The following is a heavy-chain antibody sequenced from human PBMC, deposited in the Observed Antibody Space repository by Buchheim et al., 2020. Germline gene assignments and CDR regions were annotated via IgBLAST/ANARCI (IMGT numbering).Heavy chain of an antibody. CDR3: ARGGGHYYYFDY. V-gene: IGHV4-34*02. D-gene: IGHD1-26*01. J-gene: IGHJ4*02. CDR1: GGSLSGYY. CDR2: IDHSGST. Sequence: QVQLQQWGAGLLKPSETLSLTCAVYGGSLSGYYWSWIRQPPGKGLEWIGEIDHSGSTNYNPSLKSRVTISIDTSKKQFPLKLSSVTAADTAVYYCARGGGHYYYFDYWGQGIL.